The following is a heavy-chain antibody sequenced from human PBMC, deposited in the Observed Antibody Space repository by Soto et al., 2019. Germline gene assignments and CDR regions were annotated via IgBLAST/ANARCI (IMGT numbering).Heavy chain of an antibody. D-gene: IGHD4-17*01. J-gene: IGHJ4*02. CDR3: ASDSTTAVYYFHW. CDR1: GFSVSSNY. Sequence: GGSLRLSCAASGFSVSSNYMSWVRQAPGKGLEWVSLIYGNGDTFYPDSVRGRFTISRDNARNTLYLQMNSLRAEDTAVYYCASDSTTAVYYFHWWGQGTPVTVSS. V-gene: IGHV3-53*01. CDR2: IYGNGDT.